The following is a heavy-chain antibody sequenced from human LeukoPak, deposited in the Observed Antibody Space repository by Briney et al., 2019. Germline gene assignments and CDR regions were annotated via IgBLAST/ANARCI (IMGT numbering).Heavy chain of an antibody. V-gene: IGHV3-53*01. D-gene: IGHD3-10*01. CDR1: GFSFGSNY. CDR3: ARESLVIRGVVIN. Sequence: PGGSLRLSCAASGFSFGSNYMSWVRQAPGKGLEGVSFIYSGGTTYYIESVKGRFTISRDNSKNTVDLQMNSLRAEDTAVYYCARESLVIRGVVINWGQGTLVTVSS. CDR2: IYSGGTT. J-gene: IGHJ4*02.